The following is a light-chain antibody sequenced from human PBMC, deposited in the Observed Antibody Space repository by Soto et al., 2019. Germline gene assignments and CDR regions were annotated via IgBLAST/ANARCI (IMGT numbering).Light chain of an antibody. V-gene: IGLV2-14*01. CDR3: SSYTSTSTVV. CDR2: DVS. CDR1: SSDVGGYNY. Sequence: HSALTQPASVSGSPGQSITISCTGTSSDVGGYNYVSWYQQYPGKAPKLMIYDVSNRPSGVSNRFSGSNSGNTASLTISGLEAEDEADYYGSSYTSTSTVVFGGGTKLTVL. J-gene: IGLJ2*01.